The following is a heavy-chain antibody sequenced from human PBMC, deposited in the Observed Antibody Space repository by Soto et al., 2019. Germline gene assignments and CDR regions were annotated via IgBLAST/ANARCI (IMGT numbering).Heavy chain of an antibody. CDR1: GFTFSSYA. J-gene: IGHJ6*02. D-gene: IGHD1-26*01. Sequence: GGSLRLSCAASGFTFSSYAMHWVRQAPGKGLEWVAVISYDGSNKYYADSVKGRFTISRDNSKNTLYLQMNSLRAEDTAVYYCARGQWELLPYYYYGMDVWGQGTTVTVSS. CDR3: ARGQWELLPYYYYGMDV. V-gene: IGHV3-30-3*01. CDR2: ISYDGSNK.